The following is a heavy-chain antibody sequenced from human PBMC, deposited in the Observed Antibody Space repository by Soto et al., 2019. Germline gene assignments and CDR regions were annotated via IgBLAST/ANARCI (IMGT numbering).Heavy chain of an antibody. CDR3: ARDYDVNTAVDYWYFDL. CDR1: GGSITNHY. D-gene: IGHD5-18*01. V-gene: IGHV4-4*07. J-gene: IGHJ2*01. Sequence: QVQLQESGPRLVTPSETLTLTCSVSGGSITNHYWGWIRQPHGKGLEFIGRIYPSGRAHYNPSLQDRVTMSVDTYKNQFSLKVNSVTAADTAIYYCARDYDVNTAVDYWYFDLWGRGTLVTVSS. CDR2: IYPSGRA.